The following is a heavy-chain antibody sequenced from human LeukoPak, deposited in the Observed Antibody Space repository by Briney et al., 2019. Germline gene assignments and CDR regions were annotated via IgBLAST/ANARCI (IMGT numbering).Heavy chain of an antibody. CDR1: DGSMSGSSFF. D-gene: IGHD1-20*01. CDR3: ARDVGRGNWNYDSYMDV. V-gene: IGHV4-39*07. CDR2: IYNSGST. Sequence: PSETLSLTCSVSDGSMSGSSFFWGFWVWIRQSPGKGLEWIGSIYNSGSTYYNPSLKSRVTISVDTSNNQFSLNLSSVTVADTAVYLCARDVGRGNWNYDSYMDVWGKGTTVTVSS. J-gene: IGHJ6*03.